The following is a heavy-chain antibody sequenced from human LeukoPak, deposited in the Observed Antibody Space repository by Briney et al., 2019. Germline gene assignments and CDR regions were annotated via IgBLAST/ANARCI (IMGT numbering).Heavy chain of an antibody. Sequence: GASVKVSCKASGYTFTSYGISWVRQAPEQGLEWMGWISAYNGNTNYAQKLQGRVTMTTDTSTSTAYMELRSLRSDDTAVYYCARAVGGYYDSSGYPDYWGQGTLVTVSS. J-gene: IGHJ4*02. CDR3: ARAVGGYYDSSGYPDY. D-gene: IGHD3-22*01. CDR2: ISAYNGNT. CDR1: GYTFTSYG. V-gene: IGHV1-18*01.